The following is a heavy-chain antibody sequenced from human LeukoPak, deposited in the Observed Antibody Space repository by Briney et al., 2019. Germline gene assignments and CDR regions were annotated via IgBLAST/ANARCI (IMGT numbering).Heavy chain of an antibody. Sequence: ASVKVSCKASGYTFGSYDINWVRKATGQGFEWMGWMNPGSGNTGYAQRFQGRVTMTRDTSTNTAYMELSGLRSEDTAIYYCARLSETAAYYYTSGYYFLGYWGRGTLVTVDS. D-gene: IGHD3-22*01. CDR2: MNPGSGNT. CDR1: GYTFGSYD. CDR3: ARLSETAAYYYTSGYYFLGY. V-gene: IGHV1-8*02. J-gene: IGHJ4*02.